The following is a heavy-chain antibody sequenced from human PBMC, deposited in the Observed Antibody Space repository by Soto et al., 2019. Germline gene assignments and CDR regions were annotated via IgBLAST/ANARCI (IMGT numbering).Heavy chain of an antibody. D-gene: IGHD5-18*01. CDR1: GFTFSSYA. V-gene: IGHV3-30*14. CDR3: ARGVDTAMVKGNTYFDY. J-gene: IGHJ4*02. CDR2: ISYDGSNK. Sequence: QVQLVESGGGVVQPGRSLRLSCAASGFTFSSYAMHWVRQAPGKGLEWVAVISYDGSNKYYADSVKGRFTISRDNSKNTLYLQMNSLRAEDTAVYYCARGVDTAMVKGNTYFDYWGQGTLVTVSS.